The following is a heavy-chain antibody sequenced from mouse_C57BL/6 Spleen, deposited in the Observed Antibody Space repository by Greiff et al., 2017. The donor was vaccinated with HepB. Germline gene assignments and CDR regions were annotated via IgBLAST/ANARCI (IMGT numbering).Heavy chain of an antibody. CDR2: IDPENGDT. CDR1: GFNIKDDY. D-gene: IGHD2-2*01. CDR3: TTDYGYLYFDY. V-gene: IGHV14-4*01. Sequence: EVQLQQSGAELVRPGASVQLSCTASGFNIKDDYMHWVKQRPEQGLEWIGWIDPENGDTEYASKFQGKATITADTSSNTAYLQLSSLTSEDTAVYYCTTDYGYLYFDYWGQGTTLTVSS. J-gene: IGHJ2*01.